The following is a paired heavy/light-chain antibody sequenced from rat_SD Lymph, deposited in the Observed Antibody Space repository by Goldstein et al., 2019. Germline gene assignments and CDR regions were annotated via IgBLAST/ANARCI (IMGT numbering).Heavy chain of an antibody. CDR1: GFTFSNYG. CDR2: ISSSSSYI. V-gene: IGHV5-34*01. J-gene: IGHJ4*01. D-gene: IGHD1-2*01. Sequence: EVQLVESGGGLVQPGRSLKLSCLASGFTFSNYGMNWIRQAPGKGLEWVASISSSSSYIYYADTVKGRFTISRDNAKNTLYLQMTSLRSEDTALYYCARPRDYSSYIEGVMDAWGQGASVTVSS. CDR3: ARPRDYSSYIEGVMDA.
Light chain of an antibody. J-gene: IGKJ1*01. CDR1: EDIYGS. CDR2: GAT. V-gene: IGKV12S29*01. CDR3: QNGLSTPWT. Sequence: DIQMTQSPTSLAASVGESVTITCLASEDIYGSLVWYQQKPGKSPQLLIYGATILEDGIPSRFSGSGSDTQYSLKINSLQPEDFASYYCQNGLSTPWTFGGGTKLELK.